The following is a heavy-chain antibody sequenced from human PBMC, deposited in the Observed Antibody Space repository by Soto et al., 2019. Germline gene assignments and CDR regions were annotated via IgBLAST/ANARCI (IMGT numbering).Heavy chain of an antibody. CDR2: ISWNSGNL. J-gene: IGHJ4*02. CDR1: GFSFDDYA. CDR3: AKRALTTVFAVNDY. D-gene: IGHD4-17*01. V-gene: IGHV3-9*01. Sequence: EVQLVESGGGLVQPGRSLRLSCAASGFSFDDYAMHWVRQGAGKGLELVSSISWNSGNLSYADTVKGRFNISGDNAKNPLSPQMNRLRGADSALCYCAKRALTTVFAVNDYWGQGTLVTVSS.